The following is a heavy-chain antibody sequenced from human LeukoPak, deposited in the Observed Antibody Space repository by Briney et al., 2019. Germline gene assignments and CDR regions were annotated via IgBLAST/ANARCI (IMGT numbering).Heavy chain of an antibody. CDR1: GGSISSGVYY. Sequence: PSETLSLTCTVSGGSISSGVYYWSWIRQHPGKGLEWMGYIYYSGSTYYNPSLKSRVTISVDTSKNQFSLKLSSVTAADTAVYYCARAPGSYRYSPDAFDIWGQGTMVTVSS. D-gene: IGHD3-16*02. CDR2: IYYSGST. V-gene: IGHV4-31*03. J-gene: IGHJ3*02. CDR3: ARAPGSYRYSPDAFDI.